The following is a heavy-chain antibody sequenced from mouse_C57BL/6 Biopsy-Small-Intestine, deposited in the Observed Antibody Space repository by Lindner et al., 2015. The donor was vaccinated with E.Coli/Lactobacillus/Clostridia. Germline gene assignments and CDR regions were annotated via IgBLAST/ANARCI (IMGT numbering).Heavy chain of an antibody. Sequence: VQLQESGADLVKPGASVKISCKTSGYAFSTYWMHWVKQRPGKGLEWIGQIYPGDGDTNYNGKFKGKATLTADKSSSTAYMQLSSLTSEDSAVYFCARSYGNSFDYWGQGTTLTVSS. J-gene: IGHJ2*01. CDR3: ARSYGNSFDY. D-gene: IGHD2-1*01. CDR2: IYPGDGDT. V-gene: IGHV1-80*01. CDR1: GYAFSTYW.